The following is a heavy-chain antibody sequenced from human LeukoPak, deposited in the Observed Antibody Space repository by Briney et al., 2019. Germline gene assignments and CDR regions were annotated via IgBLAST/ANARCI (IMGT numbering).Heavy chain of an antibody. CDR1: GYTFTSYD. Sequence: ASVKVSCKASGYTFTSYDINWVRQAPGQGLEWMAWMNPNSGKTAYGQKFQARVTITRDTSMSTAYMELRSLRSDDTAVYYCARASYYYDSSGYYYVYWGQGTLVTVSS. V-gene: IGHV1-8*01. D-gene: IGHD3-22*01. J-gene: IGHJ4*02. CDR2: MNPNSGKT. CDR3: ARASYYYDSSGYYYVY.